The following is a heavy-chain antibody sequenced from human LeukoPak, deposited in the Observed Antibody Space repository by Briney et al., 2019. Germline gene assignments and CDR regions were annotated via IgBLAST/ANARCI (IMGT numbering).Heavy chain of an antibody. Sequence: SETLSLTCTVSGGSISSYYWSWIRQPAGKGLEWIGRIYPSGSTNYNPSLKSRVTMSVDTSSNQFSLKLSSVTAADTAVYYCARDAYCGGDCYHGMDVWGQGTTVTVSS. CDR2: IYPSGST. CDR3: ARDAYCGGDCYHGMDV. V-gene: IGHV4-4*07. D-gene: IGHD2-21*02. CDR1: GGSISSYY. J-gene: IGHJ6*02.